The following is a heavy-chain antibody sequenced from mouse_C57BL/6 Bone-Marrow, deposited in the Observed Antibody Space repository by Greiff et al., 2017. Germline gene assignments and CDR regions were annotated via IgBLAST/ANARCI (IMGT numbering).Heavy chain of an antibody. CDR1: GFTFSDYY. J-gene: IGHJ4*01. CDR3: ASYDGYYGMDY. Sequence: EVQLQESEGGLVQPGSSMKLSCTASGFTFSDYYMAWVRQVPEKGLEWVANITYDGSSTYYLDSLKSRFIISRDNAKNILYLQMSSLKSEDTATYYCASYDGYYGMDYWGQGTSVTVSS. V-gene: IGHV5-16*01. D-gene: IGHD2-3*01. CDR2: ITYDGSST.